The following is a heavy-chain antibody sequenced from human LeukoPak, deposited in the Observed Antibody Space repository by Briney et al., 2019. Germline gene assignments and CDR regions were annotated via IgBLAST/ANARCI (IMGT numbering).Heavy chain of an antibody. CDR2: IHYSGST. V-gene: IGHV4-34*01. CDR1: GGSFSGYY. Sequence: SETLSLTCAVYGGSFSGYYWSWIRQPPGKGLEWIGSIHYSGSTYYKLSLKSRVTISVDTPKNLFSLKLSSVTAADTAVYYCARFVGATKKYYFDYWGQGTLVTVSS. J-gene: IGHJ4*02. D-gene: IGHD1-26*01. CDR3: ARFVGATKKYYFDY.